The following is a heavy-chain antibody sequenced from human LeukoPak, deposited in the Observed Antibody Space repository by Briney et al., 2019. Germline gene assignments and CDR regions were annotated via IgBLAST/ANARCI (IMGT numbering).Heavy chain of an antibody. V-gene: IGHV4-4*07. D-gene: IGHD2-21*01. CDR1: GGSISPHY. Sequence: PSETLSLTRTVSGGSISPHYWSWIRQPAGKQLEWIGRIYTTGTTSYNPSLKSRITMSVDRSKNQFSLNLISVTAADTAVYYCARVWRRGFDYWGRGTLVTVSS. CDR2: IYTTGTT. CDR3: ARVWRRGFDY. J-gene: IGHJ4*02.